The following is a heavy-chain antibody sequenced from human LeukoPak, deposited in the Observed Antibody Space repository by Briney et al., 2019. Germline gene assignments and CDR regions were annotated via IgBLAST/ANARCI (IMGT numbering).Heavy chain of an antibody. D-gene: IGHD6-19*01. CDR2: ISASTGNR. J-gene: IGHJ4*02. CDR1: GFIFTSSG. CDR3: ARGSESGWREFDY. Sequence: ASVKVSCKASGFIFTSSGISWGPQAPGQGLEWMGWISASTGNRNYAQKFQGRVTMTTDTATSTAYMDLRSLRSDDTAVYYCARGSESGWREFDYWGQGTLVTVSP. V-gene: IGHV1-18*01.